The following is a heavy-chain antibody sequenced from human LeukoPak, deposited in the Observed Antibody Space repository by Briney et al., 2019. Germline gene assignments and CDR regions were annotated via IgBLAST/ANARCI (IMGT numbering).Heavy chain of an antibody. J-gene: IGHJ4*02. D-gene: IGHD6-13*01. CDR1: GFTFSSYG. V-gene: IGHV3-30*02. Sequence: PGGSLRLSCAASGFTFSSYGMHWVRQAPGKGLEWVAFIRYDGSNKYYADSVKGRFTISRDNSKNTLYLQMNSLRAEDTAVYYCAKDSSSWYSPLYYFDYWGQGTLVTVSS. CDR3: AKDSSSWYSPLYYFDY. CDR2: IRYDGSNK.